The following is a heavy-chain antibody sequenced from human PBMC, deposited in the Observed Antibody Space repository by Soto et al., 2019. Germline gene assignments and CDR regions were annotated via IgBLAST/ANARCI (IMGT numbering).Heavy chain of an antibody. CDR1: GFTFSNYA. J-gene: IGHJ4*02. V-gene: IGHV3-23*01. CDR2: INNNGGST. CDR3: AKDSSGYYGVFDY. D-gene: IGHD3-22*01. Sequence: GGPLRLSCAASGFTFSNYAMSWVRQAPGKGLEWVSAINNNGGSTYYADSVKGRFTISRDNSKNTLHLQMNSLRAEDTAVYYCAKDSSGYYGVFDYWGQGTLVTVSS.